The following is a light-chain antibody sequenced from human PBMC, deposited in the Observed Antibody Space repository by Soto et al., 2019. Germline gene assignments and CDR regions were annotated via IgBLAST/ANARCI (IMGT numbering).Light chain of an antibody. Sequence: QSALTQPASVSGSPGQSITISCTGTSSDVGGYNYVSWYQQHPGKAPKLMIYDVSNLPSGVSNRFSGSKSGNTAPLTISGLQAEDEADYYCSSYTSSSTLVFGGGTQLTVL. CDR3: SSYTSSSTLV. CDR1: SSDVGGYNY. CDR2: DVS. V-gene: IGLV2-14*01. J-gene: IGLJ3*02.